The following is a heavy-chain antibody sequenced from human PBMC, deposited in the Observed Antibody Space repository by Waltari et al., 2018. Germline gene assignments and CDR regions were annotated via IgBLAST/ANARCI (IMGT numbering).Heavy chain of an antibody. D-gene: IGHD7-27*01. CDR2: INHSGRT. J-gene: IGHJ4*02. CDR3: ARGVSNWGLGYYFDY. Sequence: QVQLQQWGAGLLKPSETLSLTCAVYGGSFSGYYWSWIRQPPGKGLEWIGEINHSGRTNYHPSLKSRVTISVDTSKNQFSLKLSSVTAADTAVYYCARGVSNWGLGYYFDYWGQGTLVTVSS. CDR1: GGSFSGYY. V-gene: IGHV4-34*01.